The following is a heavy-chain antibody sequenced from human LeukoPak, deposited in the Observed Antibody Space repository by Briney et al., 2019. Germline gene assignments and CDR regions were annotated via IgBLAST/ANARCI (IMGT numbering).Heavy chain of an antibody. V-gene: IGHV3-23*01. CDR3: ARAPYGDSFDY. CDR2: ISISGDDT. J-gene: IGHJ4*02. Sequence: PGGSLRLSCATSGFSFSSHAMTWVRQAPGKGLEWLSAISISGDDTYYADSVKGRFTISRDNSKNTLYLQMNSLSADDTAVYYCARAPYGDSFDYWGQGTLVTVSS. CDR1: GFSFSSHA. D-gene: IGHD4-17*01.